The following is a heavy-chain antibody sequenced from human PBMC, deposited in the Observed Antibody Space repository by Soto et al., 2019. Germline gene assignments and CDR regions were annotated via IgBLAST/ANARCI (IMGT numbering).Heavy chain of an antibody. D-gene: IGHD2-15*01. V-gene: IGHV1-3*01. CDR2: INAGNGNT. J-gene: IGHJ4*02. CDR3: ARGPGGPDGPGDY. CDR1: GYTFTSYA. Sequence: QVQLVQSGAEVKKPGASVKVSCKASGYTFTSYAMHWVRQAPGQRLEWMGWINAGNGNTKYSQRFQGRVTITRDTSASTVYMELSSLRSADTAVYYCARGPGGPDGPGDYWGQGTLVTVSS.